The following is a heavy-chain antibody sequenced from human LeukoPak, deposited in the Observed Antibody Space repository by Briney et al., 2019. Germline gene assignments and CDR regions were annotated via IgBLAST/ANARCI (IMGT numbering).Heavy chain of an antibody. V-gene: IGHV4-34*01. D-gene: IGHD3-9*01. CDR2: INHSGST. CDR3: ARDGDDILTGYYGYFDY. CDR1: GGSFSGYY. Sequence: PSETLSLTCAVYGGSFSGYYWSWIRQPPGKGLEWIGEINHSGSTNYNPSLKSRVTISVDTSKNQFSLKLSSVTAADTAVYYCARDGDDILTGYYGYFDYWGQGTLVTVSS. J-gene: IGHJ4*02.